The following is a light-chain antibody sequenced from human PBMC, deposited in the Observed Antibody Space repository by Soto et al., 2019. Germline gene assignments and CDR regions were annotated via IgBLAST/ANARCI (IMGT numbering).Light chain of an antibody. Sequence: DIQMTQSPSSLSASVGDRVTITCRASQSISSYLNWYQQKPGKAPKLLSYAASSLQSGVPSRFSGSGSGTDFTLTISSLQPEDFATYYCQQSYITPQTFGQGTKVEIK. CDR3: QQSYITPQT. V-gene: IGKV1-39*01. J-gene: IGKJ1*01. CDR2: AAS. CDR1: QSISSY.